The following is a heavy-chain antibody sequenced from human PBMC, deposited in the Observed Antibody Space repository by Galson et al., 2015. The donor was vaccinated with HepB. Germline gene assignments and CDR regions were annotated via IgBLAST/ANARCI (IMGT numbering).Heavy chain of an antibody. V-gene: IGHV4-59*08. D-gene: IGHD1-14*01. CDR1: GGSISGYY. Sequence: SETLSLTCSISGGSISGYYWSWIRQPPGKGLEWIGYIYYTGKTKYNPSLKSRVTMSVDTSKNQFSLKLSSVTAADTAVFYCARQSTTEGYYFDSWGQGTLVTVSS. J-gene: IGHJ4*02. CDR2: IYYTGKT. CDR3: ARQSTTEGYYFDS.